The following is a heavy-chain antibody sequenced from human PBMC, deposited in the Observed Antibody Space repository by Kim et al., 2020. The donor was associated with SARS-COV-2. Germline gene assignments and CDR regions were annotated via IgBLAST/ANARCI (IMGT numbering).Heavy chain of an antibody. Sequence: YAASVKGPFTISRDNAKNTVYLQMNSLRAEDTAMYYCARAAAASGTGGYYWGQGALVTVSS. V-gene: IGHV3-74*01. J-gene: IGHJ4*02. D-gene: IGHD6-13*01. CDR3: ARAAAASGTGGYY.